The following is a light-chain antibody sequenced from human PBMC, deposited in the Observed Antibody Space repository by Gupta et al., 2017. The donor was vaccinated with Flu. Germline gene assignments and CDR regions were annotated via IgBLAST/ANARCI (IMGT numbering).Light chain of an antibody. CDR3: QVWDSSFAV. V-gene: IGLV3-9*01. Sequence: SYELTQPLSVSVALGQTARITCGGNNIGSKNVHWYQQKPGQAPVLVIYRDSNRPSGIPERFSGSNSGNTATLTISRAQAGDEADYYCQVWDSSFAVFGGGNQLTVL. CDR1: NIGSKN. CDR2: RDS. J-gene: IGLJ7*01.